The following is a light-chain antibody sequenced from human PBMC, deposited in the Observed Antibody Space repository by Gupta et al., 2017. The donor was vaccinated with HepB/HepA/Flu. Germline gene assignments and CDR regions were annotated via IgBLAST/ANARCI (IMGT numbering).Light chain of an antibody. V-gene: IGKV2-28*01. CDR2: LGS. CDR3: MQALQTPPT. Sequence: DIVMTQSQLSLPVTPGEPASISCRSSQSLLHSNGYNYLDWYLQKPGQSPQLLIYLGSTRASGVPDRFSGSGSGTDFTLKISRVEAEDVGVYYCMQALQTPPTFGGGTKVEIK. J-gene: IGKJ4*01. CDR1: QSLLHSNGYNY.